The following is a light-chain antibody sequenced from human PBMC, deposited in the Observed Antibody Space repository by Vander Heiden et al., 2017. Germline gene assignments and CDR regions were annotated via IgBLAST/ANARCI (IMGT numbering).Light chain of an antibody. CDR3: QQYNSYVT. V-gene: IGKV1-5*03. CDR1: QTISNW. Sequence: DIQMTQSPSTLSVSVGDRVTITCRASQTISNWLAWYQQKPGKAPKLLIYKASSLESGVPSRFSGSGSGTEFTLTISSLQPDDFATYYCQQYNSYVTFGPGTKVDI. J-gene: IGKJ3*01. CDR2: KAS.